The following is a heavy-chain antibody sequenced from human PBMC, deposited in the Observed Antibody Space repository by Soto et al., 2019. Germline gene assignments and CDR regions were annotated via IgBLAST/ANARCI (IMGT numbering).Heavy chain of an antibody. CDR1: GFTFSNAW. Sequence: GGSLRLSCAASGFTFSNAWMSWVRQAPGKGLEWVGRIKSKTDDGTTDYAAPVKGRFTISRDDSKNTLYLQMNSLKTEDTAVYYCTTETYYYGSGSYFDYWGQGTLVTVSS. CDR3: TTETYYYGSGSYFDY. J-gene: IGHJ4*02. CDR2: IKSKTDDGTT. V-gene: IGHV3-15*01. D-gene: IGHD3-10*01.